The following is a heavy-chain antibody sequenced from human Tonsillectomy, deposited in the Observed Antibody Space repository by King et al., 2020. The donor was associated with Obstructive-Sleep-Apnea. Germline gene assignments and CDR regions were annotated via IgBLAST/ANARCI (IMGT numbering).Heavy chain of an antibody. V-gene: IGHV4-34*01. CDR3: ARGTVAIFHN. CDR1: GGSFSGYY. Sequence: VQLQQWGAGLLKSSETLSLTCAVYGGSFSGYYWNWIRQPPGKGLEWIGEINHSGSTNYNPSLKSRVTILVDTSKNQFSLKLSSATAADTAVYYCARGTVAIFHNWGQGTLVTVSS. J-gene: IGHJ4*02. D-gene: IGHD4-23*01. CDR2: INHSGST.